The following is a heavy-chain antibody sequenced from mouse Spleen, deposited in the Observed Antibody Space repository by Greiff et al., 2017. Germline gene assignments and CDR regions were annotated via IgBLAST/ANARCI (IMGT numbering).Heavy chain of an antibody. CDR3: ARPIITTGYYAMDY. J-gene: IGHJ4*01. Sequence: EVQVVESGGGLVQPGESLKLSCESNEYEFPSHDMSWVRKTPEKRLELVAAINSAGGSTYYPDTMERRFIISRDNTKKTLYLQMSSMRSEETALNDCARPIITTGYYAMDYWGQGTSGNVSS. CDR2: INSAGGST. D-gene: IGHD1-2*01. CDR1: EYEFPSHD. V-gene: IGHV5-2*01.